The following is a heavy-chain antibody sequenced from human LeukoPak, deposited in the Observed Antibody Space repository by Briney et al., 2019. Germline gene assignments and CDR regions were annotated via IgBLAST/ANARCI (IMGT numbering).Heavy chain of an antibody. Sequence: SQTLSLTCAISGDIVSSNSVTWNWIRQSPSKGLEWLGRTYYRSTWYNDYAVSVRGRITVNPDTSKNQFSLHLNSVTPEDTAVYYCARRLTQYDCFDPWGQGILVTVSS. CDR3: ARRLTQYDCFDP. J-gene: IGHJ5*02. D-gene: IGHD2-2*01. CDR2: TYYRSTWYN. CDR1: GDIVSSNSVT. V-gene: IGHV6-1*01.